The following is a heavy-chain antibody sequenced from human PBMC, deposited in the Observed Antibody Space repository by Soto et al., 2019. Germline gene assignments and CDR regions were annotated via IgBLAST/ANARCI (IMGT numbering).Heavy chain of an antibody. CDR3: AKVTYDCSSTSCYDGEDAFDI. V-gene: IGHV3-23*01. J-gene: IGHJ3*02. CDR2: ISGSGGST. D-gene: IGHD2-2*01. Sequence: EVQLLESGGGLVQPGGSLRLSCAASGFTFSSYAMSWVRQAPGKGLDWVSAISGSGGSTFYADSVKGRFTISRDNSKNTLYLQMDSLRSEDTAVYYCAKVTYDCSSTSCYDGEDAFDILGQGTMVTVSS. CDR1: GFTFSSYA.